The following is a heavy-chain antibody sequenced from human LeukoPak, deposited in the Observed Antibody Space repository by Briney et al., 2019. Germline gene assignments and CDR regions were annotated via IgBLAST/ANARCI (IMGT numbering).Heavy chain of an antibody. J-gene: IGHJ4*02. CDR3: ARDQRNSGSYRFEY. D-gene: IGHD1-26*01. V-gene: IGHV1-18*01. CDR2: ITGNNGNT. Sequence: ASVKVSCKTSGYTFSGYGISWVRQAPGQGPEWMGWITGNNGNTNYAPSLQGRITMTTDTSTNTAYMELTSLKSDDTAVYYCARDQRNSGSYRFEYWGQGTLVTVSS. CDR1: GYTFSGYG.